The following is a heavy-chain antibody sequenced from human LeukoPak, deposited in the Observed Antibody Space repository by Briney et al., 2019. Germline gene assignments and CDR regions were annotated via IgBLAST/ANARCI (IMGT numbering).Heavy chain of an antibody. CDR1: GFTFSNAW. D-gene: IGHD6-19*01. Sequence: GGSLRLSCAASGFTFSNAWMSWVRQAPGKGLEWVGRIKSKTDGGTTDYAAPVKGRFTISRDDSKNTLYLQMNSLKTEDTAVYYCTTEVAGRLYYFDYWGRGTLVTVSS. V-gene: IGHV3-15*01. CDR2: IKSKTDGGTT. CDR3: TTEVAGRLYYFDY. J-gene: IGHJ4*02.